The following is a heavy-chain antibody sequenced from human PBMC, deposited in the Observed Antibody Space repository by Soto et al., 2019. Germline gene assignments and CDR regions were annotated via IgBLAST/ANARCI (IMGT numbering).Heavy chain of an antibody. J-gene: IGHJ5*01. CDR3: AKDKYFNTCYDS. CDR2: ISNDGSNK. D-gene: IGHD3-10*01. CDR1: GVYLRGCW. Sequence: SRGAGGVYLRGCWMPRGRPAPGKGPEWVAVISNDGSNKYYVDSVKGRFTISRDNSKNTLYLQMNSLRAEDTAVYYCAKDKYFNTCYDSWGQGTLVTVSS. V-gene: IGHV3-30*18.